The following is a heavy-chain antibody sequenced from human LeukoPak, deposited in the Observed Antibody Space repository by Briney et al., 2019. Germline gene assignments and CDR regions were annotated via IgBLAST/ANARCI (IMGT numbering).Heavy chain of an antibody. V-gene: IGHV3-21*01. Sequence: GGSLRLSCAASGFTFSSYSMNWVRQAPGKGLEWVSSISSSSTYIYYADSVKGRFTISRDNVRSSLYLQMNSLGAEDTAVYYCARDGSSWFGTNWFDPWGQGSLVTVSS. CDR1: GFTFSSYS. J-gene: IGHJ5*02. CDR2: ISSSSTYI. CDR3: ARDGSSWFGTNWFDP. D-gene: IGHD6-13*01.